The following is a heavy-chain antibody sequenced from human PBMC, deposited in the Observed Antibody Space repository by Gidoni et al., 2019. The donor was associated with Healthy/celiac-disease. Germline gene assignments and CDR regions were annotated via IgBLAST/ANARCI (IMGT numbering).Heavy chain of an antibody. CDR2: ISSSSSYI. CDR1: GFTFSSYS. D-gene: IGHD3-10*01. J-gene: IGHJ6*02. V-gene: IGHV3-21*01. CDR3: ARVTYYGSGIYLGGMDV. Sequence: EVQLVESGGGLVKPGGSLRLSCAASGFTFSSYSMNWVRQAPGKGLEWVSSISSSSSYIYYADSVKGRFTISRDNAKNSLYLQMNSLRAGDTAVYYCARVTYYGSGIYLGGMDVWGQGTTVTVSS.